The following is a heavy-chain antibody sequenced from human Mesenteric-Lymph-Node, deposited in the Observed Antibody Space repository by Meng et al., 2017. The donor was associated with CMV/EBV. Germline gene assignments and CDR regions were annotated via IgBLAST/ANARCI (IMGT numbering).Heavy chain of an antibody. CDR2: IKSKGSGETT. Sequence: GESLKISCGASGFYFRDAWMTWVRQAPGKGLEWVGQIKSKGSGETTDYAAPVKGRFTISRDDSIQMIYMEMNSLTTEDTAVYYCAKVRSNFCLSLEFGGQGTLVTVSS. D-gene: IGHD4-11*01. J-gene: IGHJ4*02. CDR1: GFYFRDAW. CDR3: AKVRSNFCLSLEF. V-gene: IGHV3-15*01.